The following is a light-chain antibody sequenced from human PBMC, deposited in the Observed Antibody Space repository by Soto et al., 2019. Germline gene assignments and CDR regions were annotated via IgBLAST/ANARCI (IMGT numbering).Light chain of an antibody. V-gene: IGKV3-20*01. CDR3: QRYGSSPPFT. CDR1: QRVSSSY. Sequence: EIVLTQSPGTLSLSPGERATLSCRASQRVSSSYLAWYQQKPGQAPRLLIYAASSRATGIPDRFSGSGYGTDFTLTISRLEPEDFAVYFCQRYGSSPPFTFGQGTKVEI. CDR2: AAS. J-gene: IGKJ2*01.